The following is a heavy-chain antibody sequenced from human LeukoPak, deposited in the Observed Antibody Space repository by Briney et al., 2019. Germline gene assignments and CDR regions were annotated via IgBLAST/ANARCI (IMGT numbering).Heavy chain of an antibody. V-gene: IGHV1-2*02. CDR1: EYTFTGYY. CDR3: ARVIVGYCSGGSCYSNYYYMDV. D-gene: IGHD2-15*01. CDR2: INPNSGGT. Sequence: ASVKVSCKASEYTFTGYYMHWVRQALGQGLEWMGWINPNSGGTNYAQKFQGRVTMTRDTSISTAYMELSRLTSDDTAVYYCARVIVGYCSGGSCYSNYYYMDVWGKGTTVTVSS. J-gene: IGHJ6*03.